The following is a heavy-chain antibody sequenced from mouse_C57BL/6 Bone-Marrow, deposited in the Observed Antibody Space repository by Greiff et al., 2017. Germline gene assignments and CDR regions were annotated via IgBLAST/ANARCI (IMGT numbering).Heavy chain of an antibody. J-gene: IGHJ3*01. D-gene: IGHD1-1*01. CDR1: GFTFSDYG. CDR2: ISSGSSTI. CDR3: ARDYYYGSSPFAY. V-gene: IGHV5-17*01. Sequence: EVQLVESGGGLVKPGGSLKLSCAASGFTFSDYGMHWVRQAPEKGLEWVAYISSGSSTIYYADTVKGRFTISRDNAKNTLFRQMTSLRSEDTAMYYCARDYYYGSSPFAYWGQGTLVTVSA.